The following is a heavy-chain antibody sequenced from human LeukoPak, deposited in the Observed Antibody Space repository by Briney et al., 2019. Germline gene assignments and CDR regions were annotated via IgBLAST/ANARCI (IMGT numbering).Heavy chain of an antibody. CDR1: GGSISSSSYY. J-gene: IGHJ5*02. V-gene: IGHV4-39*01. CDR3: ASQRFLEWLLLPSWFDP. CDR2: IYYSGST. Sequence: SETLSLTCTVSGGSISSSSYYWGWIRQPPGKGLEWIGSIYYSGSTYYNPSLKSRVTISVDTSKNQFSLKLSSVTAADTAVYYCASQRFLEWLLLPSWFDPWGQGTLVTVSS. D-gene: IGHD3-3*01.